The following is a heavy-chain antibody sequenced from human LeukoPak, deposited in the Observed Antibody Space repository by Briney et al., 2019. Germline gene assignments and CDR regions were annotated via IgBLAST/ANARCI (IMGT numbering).Heavy chain of an antibody. J-gene: IGHJ4*02. D-gene: IGHD3-3*01. Sequence: GGSLRLSCAASGFTFSSYSMNWVRQALGKGLEWVSSISSSSSYIYYADSVKGRFTISRDNAKNSLYLQMNSLRAEDTAVYYCARSSIFGVAQPPDDYWGQGTLVTVSS. CDR2: ISSSSSYI. CDR1: GFTFSSYS. CDR3: ARSSIFGVAQPPDDY. V-gene: IGHV3-21*01.